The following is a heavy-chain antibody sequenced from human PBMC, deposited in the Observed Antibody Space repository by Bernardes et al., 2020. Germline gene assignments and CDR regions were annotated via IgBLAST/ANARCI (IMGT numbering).Heavy chain of an antibody. D-gene: IGHD7-27*01. CDR1: GFTFSSYA. J-gene: IGHJ5*02. V-gene: IGHV3-23*01. CDR3: AKDPSRSHDWGSHWFDP. Sequence: GGSLRLSRAASGFTFSSYAMNWVRQAPGKGLEWVSAISYRGASTYYADSVKGRFTISRDNSKNTLYLQMNSLRAEDTAVYYCAKDPSRSHDWGSHWFDPWGQGTLVTVST. CDR2: ISYRGAST.